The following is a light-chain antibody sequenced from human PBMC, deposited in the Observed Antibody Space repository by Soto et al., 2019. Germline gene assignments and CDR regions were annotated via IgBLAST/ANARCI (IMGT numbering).Light chain of an antibody. CDR2: RAS. CDR1: QSINTW. CDR3: QHYHTYSGT. Sequence: DIQMTQSPSTLSASVGDRVTITCRASQSINTWLAWYQQKPGKAPKLLIYRASTLESGVPSRFSRSGSGTEFTLTISSLQPDDFSTYYFQHYHTYSGTFGPGTKVDI. V-gene: IGKV1-5*03. J-gene: IGKJ3*01.